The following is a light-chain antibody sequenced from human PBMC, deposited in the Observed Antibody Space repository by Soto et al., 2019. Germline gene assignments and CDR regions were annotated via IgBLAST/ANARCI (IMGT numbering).Light chain of an antibody. Sequence: EIVLTQSPGTLSLSPGERATLSCRASQSVRSSYLAWYQQKPGQAPRLLIYGASSRATGIPARFSGSGSGTDFTPTISRLEPEDFALYFCQQYVTSPMYTFGQGTQLEIK. CDR2: GAS. J-gene: IGKJ2*01. CDR1: QSVRSSY. CDR3: QQYVTSPMYT. V-gene: IGKV3-20*01.